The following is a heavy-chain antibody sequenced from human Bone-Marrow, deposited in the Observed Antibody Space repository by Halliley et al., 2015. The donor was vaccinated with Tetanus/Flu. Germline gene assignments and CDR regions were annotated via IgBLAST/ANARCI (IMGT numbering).Heavy chain of an antibody. CDR3: ARSRREADDDF. J-gene: IGHJ4*02. CDR2: ISPIDSNT. V-gene: IGHV5-10-1*01. Sequence: LGGMGRISPIDSNTNYSPSFQGHGTMSADKSISTAYLQGSSLKASDTAMYYCARSRREADDDFWGQGTLVTVSS.